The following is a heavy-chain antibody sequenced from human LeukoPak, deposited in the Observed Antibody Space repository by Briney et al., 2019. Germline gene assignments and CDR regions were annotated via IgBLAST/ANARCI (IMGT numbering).Heavy chain of an antibody. CDR3: ARGGWELFDY. J-gene: IGHJ4*02. CDR2: IYYSGST. V-gene: IGHV4-59*01. Sequence: PSETLSLTCTVSGGSISSYYWSWIRQPPGKGLEWIGCIYYSGSTNYNPSLKSRVTISVDTSKNQFSLKLNSVTAADTAVYYCARGGWELFDYWGQGTLVTVSS. CDR1: GGSISSYY. D-gene: IGHD1-7*01.